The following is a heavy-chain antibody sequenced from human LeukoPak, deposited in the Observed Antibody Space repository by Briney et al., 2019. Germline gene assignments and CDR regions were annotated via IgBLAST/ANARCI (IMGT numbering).Heavy chain of an antibody. D-gene: IGHD6-13*01. CDR3: ARSGQHLFDF. J-gene: IGHJ4*02. CDR2: ISSSGGTI. V-gene: IGHV3-48*03. Sequence: QPGGSLRLSCAASGFTFSSSEMNWVRQAPGKGLEWVSYISSSGGTISYTESVKGRFTISRDNAKNSLYLQMNSLRAEDTAIYYCARSGQHLFDFWGQGTLVTVSS. CDR1: GFTFSSSE.